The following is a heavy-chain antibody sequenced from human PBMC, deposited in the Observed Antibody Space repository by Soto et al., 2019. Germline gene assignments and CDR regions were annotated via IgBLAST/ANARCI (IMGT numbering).Heavy chain of an antibody. Sequence: PSETLSLTCAVYGGSFSGYYWNWIRQPPGKGLEWIGEIDHSGSTNYNPSLRSRVTVSVDTSKNQFSLKLSSVTAADTAVYYCARAGRLPFDYWGPGTLVTVSS. D-gene: IGHD2-15*01. V-gene: IGHV4-34*01. CDR2: IDHSGST. CDR3: ARAGRLPFDY. J-gene: IGHJ4*02. CDR1: GGSFSGYY.